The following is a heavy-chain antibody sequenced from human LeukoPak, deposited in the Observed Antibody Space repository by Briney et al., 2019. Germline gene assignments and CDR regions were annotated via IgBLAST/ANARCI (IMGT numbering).Heavy chain of an antibody. Sequence: GASVRVSCKASGYTFTSYDINWVRQATGQGLEWMGWMNPNSGNTGYAQKFQGRVTMTRNTSISTAYMELSSLRSEDTAVYYCARVGDGVVPAAGWFDPWGQGTLVTVSS. CDR1: GYTFTSYD. CDR3: ARVGDGVVPAAGWFDP. J-gene: IGHJ5*02. D-gene: IGHD2-2*01. V-gene: IGHV1-8*01. CDR2: MNPNSGNT.